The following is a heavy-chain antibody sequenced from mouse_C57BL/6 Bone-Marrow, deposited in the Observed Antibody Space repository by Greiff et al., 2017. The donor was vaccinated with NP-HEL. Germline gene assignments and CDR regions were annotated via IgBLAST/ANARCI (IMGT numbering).Heavy chain of an antibody. CDR1: GYSITSGYY. CDR2: ISYDGSN. D-gene: IGHD3-2*02. CDR3: AKGDSSGSWAY. V-gene: IGHV3-6*01. J-gene: IGHJ3*01. Sequence: EVQLVESGPGLVKPSQSLSLTCSVTGYSITSGYYWNWIRQFPGNKLEWMGYISYDGSNNYNPSLKNRISITRDTSKNQFFLKLNSVTTEDTATYYCAKGDSSGSWAYWGQGTLVTVSA.